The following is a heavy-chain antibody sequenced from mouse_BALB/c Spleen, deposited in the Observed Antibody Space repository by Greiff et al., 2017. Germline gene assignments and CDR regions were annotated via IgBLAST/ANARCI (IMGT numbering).Heavy chain of an antibody. CDR3: ARDYGKEDYAMDY. CDR1: GFTFSSYA. D-gene: IGHD2-1*01. J-gene: IGHJ4*01. V-gene: IGHV5-6-5*01. CDR2: ISSGGST. Sequence: EVKLVESGGGLVKPGGSLKLSCAASGFTFSSYAMSWVRQTPEKRLEWVASISSGGSTYYPDTVTGRFTISRDNAKNTLYLEMSSLRSEDTAMYYCARDYGKEDYAMDYWGQGTSVTVSS.